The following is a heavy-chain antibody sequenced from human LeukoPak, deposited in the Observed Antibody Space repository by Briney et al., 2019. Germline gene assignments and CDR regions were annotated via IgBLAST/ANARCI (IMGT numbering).Heavy chain of an antibody. D-gene: IGHD3-16*02. J-gene: IGHJ4*02. CDR3: AKVIVGWLLDY. Sequence: PGGSLRLSCAASGFTFSNYAMHWVRQAPGKGLEWVAVISYDGSNKYYADSVKGRFTISRDNSKNTLYLQMNSLRADDTAMYYCAKVIVGWLLDYWGRGTLVTVSS. V-gene: IGHV3-30*18. CDR2: ISYDGSNK. CDR1: GFTFSNYA.